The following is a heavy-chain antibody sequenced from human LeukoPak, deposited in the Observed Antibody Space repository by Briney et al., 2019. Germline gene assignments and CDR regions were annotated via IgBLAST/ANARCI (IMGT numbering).Heavy chain of an antibody. Sequence: GGSLRLSCAASGFTFSSYSMNWVCHAPGKGLELVSSISSSSSYIYYADSVKGRFTISRDNAKNSLYLQMNSLRAEDTAVYYCARDLRLGGTVNYWGQGTLVTVSS. CDR3: ARDLRLGGTVNY. CDR1: GFTFSSYS. CDR2: ISSSSSYI. J-gene: IGHJ4*02. V-gene: IGHV3-21*01. D-gene: IGHD5/OR15-5a*01.